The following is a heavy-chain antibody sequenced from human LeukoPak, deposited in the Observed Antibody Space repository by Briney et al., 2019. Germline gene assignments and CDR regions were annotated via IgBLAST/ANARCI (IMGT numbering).Heavy chain of an antibody. D-gene: IGHD3-16*01. Sequence: SETLSLTCTVSGGYISTSNYYWGWIRQSPGKGLEWIGNIYYSGSTYYNPSLKSRVSLSIDTSMNQFSLKVNSLTVADTAVYYCARFFYYDASRPPFRGQGTLVAVSS. CDR1: GGYISTSNYY. CDR2: IYYSGST. J-gene: IGHJ4*02. V-gene: IGHV4-39*01. CDR3: ARFFYYDASRPPF.